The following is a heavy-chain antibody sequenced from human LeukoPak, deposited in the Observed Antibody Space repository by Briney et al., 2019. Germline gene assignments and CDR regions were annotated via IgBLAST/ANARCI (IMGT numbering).Heavy chain of an antibody. D-gene: IGHD4-17*01. J-gene: IGHJ3*02. V-gene: IGHV3-9*01. CDR3: AKDSFSSATVEGGAFDI. CDR1: GFTFDDYA. CDR2: ISWNSGSI. Sequence: PGGSLRLSCAASGFTFDDYAMHWVRQAPGKGLEWVSGISWNSGSIGYVDSVKGRFAISRDNAKNSLYLQMNSLRAEDTALYYCAKDSFSSATVEGGAFDIWGQGTMVTVSP.